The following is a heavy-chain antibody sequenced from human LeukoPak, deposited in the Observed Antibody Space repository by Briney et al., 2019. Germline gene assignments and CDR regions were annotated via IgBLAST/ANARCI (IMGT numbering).Heavy chain of an antibody. Sequence: ASVKVSCKASGYTFTGYYMHWVRQAPGQGLEWMGWINPNSGGTNYAQRFQGRVTMTRDTSISTAYMELSRLRSDDTAVYYCARDRFPPVNYDFWIWAQGTLVTVSS. D-gene: IGHD3-3*01. CDR1: GYTFTGYY. CDR2: INPNSGGT. J-gene: IGHJ4*02. V-gene: IGHV1-2*02. CDR3: ARDRFPPVNYDFWI.